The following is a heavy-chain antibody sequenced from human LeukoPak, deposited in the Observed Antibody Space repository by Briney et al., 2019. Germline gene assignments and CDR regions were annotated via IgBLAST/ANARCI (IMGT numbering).Heavy chain of an antibody. CDR1: GGSINNYY. J-gene: IGHJ4*02. CDR2: IYTRGST. CDR3: IGYAPTN. Sequence: SETLSLTCTVSGGSINNYYWSWIRQPAGKGLEWIGRIYTRGSTNYNPSLKSRVTMSVDTSKNQFSLKLSSVTAADTAVYYCIGYAPTNWGQGTLVTVSS. V-gene: IGHV4-4*07. D-gene: IGHD5-12*01.